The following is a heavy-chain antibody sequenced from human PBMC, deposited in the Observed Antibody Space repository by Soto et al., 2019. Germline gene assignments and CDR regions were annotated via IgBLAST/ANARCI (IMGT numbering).Heavy chain of an antibody. Sequence: ASVKVSCKASGYTFTTYYMYWVRQAPGQGLEWMGIINPSGGSTSFAQKFQGRVTMTRDTSTSTVYMELISLTSEDTAVYYCARDVGMASRPYLDYWCQGTLVTVSS. J-gene: IGHJ4*02. CDR2: INPSGGST. CDR3: ARDVGMASRPYLDY. CDR1: GYTFTTYY. V-gene: IGHV1-46*01. D-gene: IGHD6-6*01.